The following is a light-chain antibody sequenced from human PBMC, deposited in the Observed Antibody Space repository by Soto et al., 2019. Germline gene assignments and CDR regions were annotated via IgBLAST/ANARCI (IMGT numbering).Light chain of an antibody. Sequence: DIQMTQSPSTLSASAGDRVSINCRASQSISAWLAWYQQKPGKAPRLLIYKASTLEIGVPSRFSGSGSGTEFTLTISSLQPDDVATYYCQQYNSYSQTFGQGTKVDIK. CDR3: QQYNSYSQT. V-gene: IGKV1-5*03. CDR2: KAS. CDR1: QSISAW. J-gene: IGKJ1*01.